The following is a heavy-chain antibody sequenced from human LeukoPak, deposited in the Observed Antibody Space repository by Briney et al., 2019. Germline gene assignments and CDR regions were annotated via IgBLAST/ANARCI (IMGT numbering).Heavy chain of an antibody. Sequence: SETLSLTCTVSGGSISRYYWSWIRQPPGKVLEWIGYFYYSGCPNYNPSLKSRVPISVDTSKNQFSLKLSSVTAADTAVYYCARVTAVVVPAASRRDDAFDIWGQGTMVTVSS. CDR1: GGSISRYY. CDR3: ARVTAVVVPAASRRDDAFDI. J-gene: IGHJ3*02. D-gene: IGHD2-2*01. CDR2: FYYSGCP. V-gene: IGHV4-59*01.